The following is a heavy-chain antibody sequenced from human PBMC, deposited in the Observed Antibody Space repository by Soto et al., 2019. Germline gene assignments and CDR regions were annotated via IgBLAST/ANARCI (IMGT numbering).Heavy chain of an antibody. J-gene: IGHJ6*02. Sequence: QVQLVQSGAEVKKPGASVKVSCKASGYTFTGYYMHWVRQAPGQGLEWMGWINTNSGGTNYAQKFQGRVTMTRDTSISTAYMELSRLRSDDTAVYYCARGGAVAGTTYYYYGMDVWGQGTTVTVSS. CDR3: ARGGAVAGTTYYYYGMDV. CDR1: GYTFTGYY. V-gene: IGHV1-2*02. D-gene: IGHD6-19*01. CDR2: INTNSGGT.